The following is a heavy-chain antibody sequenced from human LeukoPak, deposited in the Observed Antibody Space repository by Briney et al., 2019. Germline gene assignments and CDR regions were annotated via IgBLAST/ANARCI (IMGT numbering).Heavy chain of an antibody. CDR2: INSDGSST. CDR1: GFTFSSYW. Sequence: PGGSLRLSCAASGFTFSSYWMHCVRQAPGKGLVWVSRINSDGSSTSYADSVKGRFTISRDNAKNTLYLQMNSLRAEDTAVYYCARSPRHDYGGSWYFDLWGRGTLVTVSS. V-gene: IGHV3-74*01. D-gene: IGHD4-23*01. J-gene: IGHJ2*01. CDR3: ARSPRHDYGGSWYFDL.